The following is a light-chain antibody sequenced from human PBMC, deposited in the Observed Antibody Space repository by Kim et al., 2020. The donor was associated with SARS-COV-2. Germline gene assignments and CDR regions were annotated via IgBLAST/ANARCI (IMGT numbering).Light chain of an antibody. J-gene: IGLJ3*02. V-gene: IGLV1-47*01. CDR1: SSNSGSNY. CDR3: AAWDDSLSGWV. CDR2: RNN. Sequence: GQRVTIACSGSSSNSGSNYVYWYQQLPGTAPKLLIYRNNQRPSGVPGRFSGSKSGTSASLAISGLRSEDEADYYCAAWDDSLSGWVFGGGTQLTVL.